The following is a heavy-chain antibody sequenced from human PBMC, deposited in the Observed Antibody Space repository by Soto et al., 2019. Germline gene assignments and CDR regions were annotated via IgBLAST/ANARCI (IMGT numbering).Heavy chain of an antibody. CDR3: ARREYDDYIWVYYGMDV. Sequence: QVQLVQSGAEVKKPGSSVKVSCKASGGTFSSYAFSWVRQAPGQGLEWMGGIIPIFRRTHYAQNFQGRVTITADESTSTVYMELSSLRSEDTALYYCARREYDDYIWVYYGMDVWGQGTSVTVSS. CDR1: GGTFSSYA. D-gene: IGHD3-16*01. V-gene: IGHV1-69*01. J-gene: IGHJ6*02. CDR2: IIPIFRRT.